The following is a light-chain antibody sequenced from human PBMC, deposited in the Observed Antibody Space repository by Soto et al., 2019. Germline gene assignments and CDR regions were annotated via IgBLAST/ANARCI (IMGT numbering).Light chain of an antibody. V-gene: IGLV2-8*01. J-gene: IGLJ1*01. Sequence: ALTQPPSASGFPGQSVTISCTGTSSDVGYYDYVSWYQQHPGKAPKLVIYEVTKRPSGVPDRVSASKSGNTASLTVSGLRAEDEDDYYCSSYAGSNNFVFGSGTKVPVL. CDR2: EVT. CDR3: SSYAGSNNFV. CDR1: SSDVGYYDY.